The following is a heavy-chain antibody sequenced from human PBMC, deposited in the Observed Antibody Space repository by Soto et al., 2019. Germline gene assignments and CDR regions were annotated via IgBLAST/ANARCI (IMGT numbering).Heavy chain of an antibody. CDR2: IYYSGIT. D-gene: IGHD1-1*01. CDR3: ARPLTPLRGTDAFDI. J-gene: IGHJ3*02. CDR1: GGSITSGDYY. Sequence: QVQLQESGPGLVRPSQTLSLTCTVSGGSITSGDYYWSWIRQPPGKGLEWIGVIYYSGITYYNPSLESRLFMSVDTSKNQFSLKLSSVTAAVTDVYYCARPLTPLRGTDAFDIWGQGTMVTVSS. V-gene: IGHV4-30-4*08.